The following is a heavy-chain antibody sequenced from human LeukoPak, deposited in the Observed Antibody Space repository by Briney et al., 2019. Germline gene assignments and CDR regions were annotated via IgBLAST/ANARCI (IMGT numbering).Heavy chain of an antibody. CDR2: IYYSGST. J-gene: IGHJ6*02. CDR3: AREVYGDYYYYYYYGMDV. CDR1: GGSISSSYYY. Sequence: SETLSLTCTVSGGSISSSYYYWGWIRQPPGKGLEWIGSIYYSGSTYYNPSLKSRVTISVDTSKNQFSLKLSSVTAADTAVYYCAREVYGDYYYYYYYGMDVWGQGTTVTVSS. V-gene: IGHV4-39*07. D-gene: IGHD4-17*01.